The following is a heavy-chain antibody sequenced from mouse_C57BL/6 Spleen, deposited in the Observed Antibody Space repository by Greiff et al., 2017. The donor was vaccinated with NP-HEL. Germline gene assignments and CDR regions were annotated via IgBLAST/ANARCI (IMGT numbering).Heavy chain of an antibody. Sequence: EVQRVESGGGLVQPKGSLKLSCAASGFTFNTYAMHWVRQAPGKGLEWVARIRSKSSNYATYYADSVKDRFTISRDDSQSMLYLQMNNLKTEDTAMYYCVREDYGSSPSYYAMDYWGQGTSVTVSS. D-gene: IGHD1-1*01. CDR3: VREDYGSSPSYYAMDY. CDR2: IRSKSSNYAT. V-gene: IGHV10-3*01. J-gene: IGHJ4*01. CDR1: GFTFNTYA.